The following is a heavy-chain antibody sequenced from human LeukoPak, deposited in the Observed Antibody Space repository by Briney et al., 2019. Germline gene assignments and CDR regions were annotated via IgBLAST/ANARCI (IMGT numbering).Heavy chain of an antibody. CDR2: INHSGST. CDR1: GGSFSAYY. J-gene: IGHJ4*02. Sequence: SQTLSLTCAVYGGSFSAYYWSWIRQPPAKGLEWVGEINHSGSTNYNPSLKSRVTMSVDTSKNQFSLNLTSVTAADTAVYYCARGRDYYDSSGYYYRLDYWGQGTLVTVSS. V-gene: IGHV4-34*01. D-gene: IGHD3-22*01. CDR3: ARGRDYYDSSGYYYRLDY.